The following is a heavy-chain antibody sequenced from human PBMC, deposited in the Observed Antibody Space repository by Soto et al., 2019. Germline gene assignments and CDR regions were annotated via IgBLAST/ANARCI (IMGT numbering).Heavy chain of an antibody. D-gene: IGHD1-1*01. Sequence: QVQLVQSGAEMKKPGASVKFSCKTSGYIFTNYAIHWVRQAPGQSLEWLGWIDAANGKTEFSQRFQGRVTLTRDTSATTAYMALSSLTSEDTAVYYCARDRTVQLERRGAPDYWGQGTLVTVSS. V-gene: IGHV1-3*01. J-gene: IGHJ4*02. CDR1: GYIFTNYA. CDR3: ARDRTVQLERRGAPDY. CDR2: IDAANGKT.